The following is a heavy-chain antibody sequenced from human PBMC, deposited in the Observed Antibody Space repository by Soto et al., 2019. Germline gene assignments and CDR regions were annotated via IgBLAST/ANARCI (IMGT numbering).Heavy chain of an antibody. J-gene: IGHJ4*02. Sequence: SETLSLTCSVYGGSFSGYYWSWIRQPPGKGLEWIGEINHSGSTNYNPSLKSRVTISVDTSKNQFSLKLSSVTAADTAVYYCARGLGVEKFDYWGQGTLVTVSA. CDR2: INHSGST. CDR3: ARGLGVEKFDY. V-gene: IGHV4-34*01. D-gene: IGHD1-1*01. CDR1: GGSFSGYY.